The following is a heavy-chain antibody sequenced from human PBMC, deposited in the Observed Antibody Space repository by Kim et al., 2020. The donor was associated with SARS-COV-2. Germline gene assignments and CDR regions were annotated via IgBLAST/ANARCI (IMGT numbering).Heavy chain of an antibody. Sequence: SETLSLTCTVSGGSISSYYWSWIRQPPGKGLEWIGYIYYSGSTNYNPSLKSRVTISVDTSKNQFSLKLSSVAAADTAVYYCSRDHREWLQYTANWYFDLWGHGTLVTVSS. V-gene: IGHV4-59*01. CDR1: GGSISSYY. CDR3: SRDHREWLQYTANWYFDL. CDR2: IYYSGST. J-gene: IGHJ2*01. D-gene: IGHD3-3*01.